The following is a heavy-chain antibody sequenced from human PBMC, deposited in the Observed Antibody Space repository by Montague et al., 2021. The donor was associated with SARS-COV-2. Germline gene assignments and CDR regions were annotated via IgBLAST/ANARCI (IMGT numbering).Heavy chain of an antibody. D-gene: IGHD1-26*01. J-gene: IGHJ1*01. CDR1: GGSISSSSYY. V-gene: IGHV4-61*05. CDR3: ARNVSGSLNHFHH. CDR2: IYYSGST. Sequence: SETLSLTCTVSGGSISSSSYYWVWIRQPPGKGLEWIVYIYYSGSTNYNPSLQSRVTISVATSKNQFPLNLSSVTAADTAVYYCARNVSGSLNHFHHWGQGSLVTVSS.